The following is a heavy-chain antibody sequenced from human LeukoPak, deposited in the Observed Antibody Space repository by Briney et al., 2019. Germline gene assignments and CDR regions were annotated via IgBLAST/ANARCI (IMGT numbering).Heavy chain of an antibody. CDR2: FSGSGGST. V-gene: IGHV3-23*01. D-gene: IGHD3-10*01. J-gene: IGHJ6*03. CDR1: GFTFSNYA. CDR3: AKIGGSGNYDYYMDV. Sequence: GSLRLSCAASGFTFSNYAMSWVRQAPGKGLEWVSAFSGSGGSTYYADSVKGRFTISRDNSKNTLYLQMNSLRAEDTAVYYCAKIGGSGNYDYYMDVWGKGATVTISS.